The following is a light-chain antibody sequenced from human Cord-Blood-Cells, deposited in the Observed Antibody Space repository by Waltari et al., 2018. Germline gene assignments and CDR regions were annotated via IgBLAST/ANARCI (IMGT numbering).Light chain of an antibody. V-gene: IGLV2-23*02. CDR2: EVS. Sequence: QSALTQPASMSGSPGQSITISCTGTSSDVGSYNLVSWYQQPPGKAPKLMIYEVSKRPSGVSNRFSGSKSGNTASLTISGLQAEDEADYYCCSYAGSSTFYVVFGGGTKLTVL. CDR3: CSYAGSSTFYVV. J-gene: IGLJ2*01. CDR1: SSDVGSYNL.